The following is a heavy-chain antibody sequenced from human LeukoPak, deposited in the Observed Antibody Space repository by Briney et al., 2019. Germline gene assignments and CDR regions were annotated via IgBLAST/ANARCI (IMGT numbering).Heavy chain of an antibody. V-gene: IGHV1-46*01. CDR2: INPTGGSA. J-gene: IGHJ4*02. D-gene: IGHD6-13*01. CDR3: ALYSSTWY. Sequence: ASVKVSCKASGYTFTTYYIHWVRQAPGQGLEWMGIINPTGGSATYAQKFQGRVTMTRDTSTSTVFMEVNSLRSEDTAVYYCALYSSTWYWGQGTLVTVSS. CDR1: GYTFTTYY.